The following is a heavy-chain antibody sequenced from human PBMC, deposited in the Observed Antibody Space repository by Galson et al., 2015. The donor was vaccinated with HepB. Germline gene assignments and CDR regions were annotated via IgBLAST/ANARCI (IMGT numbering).Heavy chain of an antibody. J-gene: IGHJ6*02. CDR1: GGFISISSYY. V-gene: IGHV4-39*01. Sequence: SETLSLTCTASGGFISISSYYWGWIRQPPGTGLEWIGSIHYSGSTYYNPSLKSRVTISVDTSTNQFSLKLNSVTAADTAVYYCARLFGSGYHDSMLGDVYYGMDVWGQGTTVTVSS. D-gene: IGHD3-10*02. CDR2: IHYSGST. CDR3: ARLFGSGYHDSMLGDVYYGMDV.